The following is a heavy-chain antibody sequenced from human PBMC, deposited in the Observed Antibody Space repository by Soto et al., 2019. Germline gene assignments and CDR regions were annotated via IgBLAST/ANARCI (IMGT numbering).Heavy chain of an antibody. CDR3: ARVSIWFGELFTENWFDP. Sequence: SETLSLTCTVSGASISSSLYYWGWIRHPPGKGLEWIGTLYSPEGSYYNPSLKSRVTISVDTSKKQLSLRLSSVTAADTAVYYCARVSIWFGELFTENWFDPWGQGTMITVSS. V-gene: IGHV4-39*01. CDR2: LYSPEGS. J-gene: IGHJ5*02. D-gene: IGHD3-10*01. CDR1: GASISSSLYY.